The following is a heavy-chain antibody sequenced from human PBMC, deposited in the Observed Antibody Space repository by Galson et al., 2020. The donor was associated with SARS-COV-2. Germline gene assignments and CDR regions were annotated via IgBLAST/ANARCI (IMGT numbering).Heavy chain of an antibody. CDR3: ARQLSLSGDYGMDV. V-gene: IGHV4-31*03. D-gene: IGHD2-8*02. CDR2: ISYTGTA. CDR1: GASISSAGYC. J-gene: IGHJ6*02. Sequence: ASETLSLTCTVSGASISSAGYCWSWIRQHPREGLEWIGYISYTGTAYYNPSLRSRLTISMDKSKNQFSLNLSFVTAADTAIYYCARQLSLSGDYGMDVWGRGTTVTVSS.